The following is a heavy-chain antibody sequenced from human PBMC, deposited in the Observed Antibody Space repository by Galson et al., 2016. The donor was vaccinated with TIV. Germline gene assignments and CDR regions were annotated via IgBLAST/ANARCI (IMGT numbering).Heavy chain of an antibody. Sequence: SVKVSCKASGYSFISYAINWVRQAPGQGLEWMGWINTNTGNPTYAQGFTGRFVFSLDTSVSVAYLQISSLKAEDTAVYYCTRSVAVAGTEYFQPWGQGTLVTVSS. J-gene: IGHJ1*01. D-gene: IGHD6-19*01. V-gene: IGHV7-4-1*04. CDR1: GYSFISYA. CDR3: TRSVAVAGTEYFQP. CDR2: INTNTGNP.